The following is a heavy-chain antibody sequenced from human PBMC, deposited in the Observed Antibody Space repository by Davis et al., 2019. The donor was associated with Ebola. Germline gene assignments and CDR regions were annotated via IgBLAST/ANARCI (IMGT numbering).Heavy chain of an antibody. Sequence: AASVKVSCKASGYTFTSYDINWVRQATGQGLEWMGWMNPNSGNTGYAQKFQGRITMTRNISISTAYMELSSLRSDETAVYYCARRVGARSGFDSWGQGSLVTVSS. D-gene: IGHD1-26*01. CDR1: GYTFTSYD. CDR2: MNPNSGNT. J-gene: IGHJ4*02. V-gene: IGHV1-8*01. CDR3: ARRVGARSGFDS.